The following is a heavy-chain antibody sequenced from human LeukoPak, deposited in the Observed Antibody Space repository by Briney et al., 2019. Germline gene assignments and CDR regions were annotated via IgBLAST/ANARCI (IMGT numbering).Heavy chain of an antibody. CDR3: AKDRRGWNNYYGSGSFDYFDY. D-gene: IGHD3-10*01. V-gene: IGHV3-30*18. CDR1: GFTFSSYG. J-gene: IGHJ4*02. Sequence: GRSLRPSCAASGFTFSSYGMHWVRQAPGKGLEWVAVISYDGSNKYYADSVKGRFTISRDNSKNTLYLQMNSLRAEDTAVYYCAKDRRGWNNYYGSGSFDYFDYWGQGTLVTVSS. CDR2: ISYDGSNK.